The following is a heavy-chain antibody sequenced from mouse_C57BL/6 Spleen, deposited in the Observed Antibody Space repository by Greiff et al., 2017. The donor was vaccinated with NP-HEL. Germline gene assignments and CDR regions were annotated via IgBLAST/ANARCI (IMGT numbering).Heavy chain of an antibody. Sequence: QVQLQQSGAELVKPEREVKRYGKAAGDNFTEYTIHWVKQRSGQGLEWIGWFYPGSGSIKYNEKFKDKATLTADKSSSTVYMELSRLTSEDSAVLCFARHEVNWDGSLAYWGQGTSVTVSS. CDR2: FYPGSGSI. V-gene: IGHV1-62-2*01. CDR3: ARHEVNWDGSLAY. J-gene: IGHJ4*01. CDR1: GDNFTEYT. D-gene: IGHD4-1*01.